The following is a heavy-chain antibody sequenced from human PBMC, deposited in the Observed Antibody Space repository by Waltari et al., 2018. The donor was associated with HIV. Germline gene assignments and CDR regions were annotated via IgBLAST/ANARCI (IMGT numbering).Heavy chain of an antibody. V-gene: IGHV1-18*04. CDR2: IHTYTGNT. J-gene: IGHJ1*01. D-gene: IGHD6-19*01. Sequence: QVRLVQSGAEVKKHGASVKVSCKASGFSFTRSGFSWVRQAPGQGLEWMGWIHTYTGNTDSAENFQGRVTMTRDTFTNTIYMELRTLKSDDSAIYFCVRDLSPMGKSGWYDSWGQGTVVTVSS. CDR3: VRDLSPMGKSGWYDS. CDR1: GFSFTRSG.